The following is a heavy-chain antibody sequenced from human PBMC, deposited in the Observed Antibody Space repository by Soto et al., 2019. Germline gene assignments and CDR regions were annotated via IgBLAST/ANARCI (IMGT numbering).Heavy chain of an antibody. Sequence: VQLVESGGGLVQPGGSLRLSCAASGFAFGSYWMHWVRQAPGKGLVWVSRISQDGAIATQADSVKGRFTISRDNAKNTLCLQVNSIRADDTAVYYCVRDQRHWNEFADQWGQGTLVTVSS. CDR3: VRDQRHWNEFADQ. D-gene: IGHD1-1*01. CDR2: ISQDGAIA. J-gene: IGHJ4*02. V-gene: IGHV3-74*01. CDR1: GFAFGSYW.